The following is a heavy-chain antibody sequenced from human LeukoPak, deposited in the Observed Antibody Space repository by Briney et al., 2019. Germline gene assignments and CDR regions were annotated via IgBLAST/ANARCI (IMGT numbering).Heavy chain of an antibody. Sequence: ASVKVSCKASGYSFSTYGITWVREAPGQGPEWMGWISGSTGSTHYAQTVQGRVTMTTDTSTGTAYMEMRSLSPDDTAVYYCARGSLARGYYYYYMDVWGKGTTVTVSS. D-gene: IGHD3-10*01. CDR2: ISGSTGST. J-gene: IGHJ6*03. CDR1: GYSFSTYG. CDR3: ARGSLARGYYYYYMDV. V-gene: IGHV1-18*01.